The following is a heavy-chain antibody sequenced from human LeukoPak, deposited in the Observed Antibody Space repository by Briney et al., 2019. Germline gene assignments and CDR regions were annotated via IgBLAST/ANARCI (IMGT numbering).Heavy chain of an antibody. V-gene: IGHV4-39*01. J-gene: IGHJ4*02. Sequence: PSETLSLTCTVSGGSISSSSYYWGWIRQPPGKGLDWIGSIYYSGSTNYNPSLKSRVTISVDTSKNQFSLKLSSVTAADTAVYYCARHAEKTYGDYPIFDYWGQGTLVTVSS. CDR2: IYYSGST. D-gene: IGHD4-17*01. CDR1: GGSISSSSYY. CDR3: ARHAEKTYGDYPIFDY.